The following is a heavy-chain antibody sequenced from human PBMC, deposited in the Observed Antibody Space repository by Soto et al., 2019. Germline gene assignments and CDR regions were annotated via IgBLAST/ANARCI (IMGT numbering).Heavy chain of an antibody. CDR2: ISSSSSYI. V-gene: IGHV3-21*01. CDR3: ARAWLRWYQTGGHGNGMDF. J-gene: IGHJ6*02. Sequence: PGGSLRLSCAASGFTFSSYSMNWVRQGPGKGLEWVSSISSSSSYIYYADSVKGRFTISRDNAKNLLYLQMDSLRAEDTAVYYCARAWLRWYQTGGHGNGMDFSGRGTTVTVSS. CDR1: GFTFSSYS. D-gene: IGHD4-17*01.